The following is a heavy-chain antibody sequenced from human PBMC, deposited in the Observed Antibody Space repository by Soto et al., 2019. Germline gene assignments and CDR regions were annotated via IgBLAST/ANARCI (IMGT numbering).Heavy chain of an antibody. Sequence: EVQLVESGGGLVKPGGSLRLSCAASGFTFSSYSMNWVRQAPGKGLEWVSSISSSSSYIYYADSVKGRFTISRDNAKNSLYLQMNSLRAEDTAVYYCARDLLSSSWYTNDYWGQGTLVTVSS. CDR3: ARDLLSSSWYTNDY. J-gene: IGHJ4*02. V-gene: IGHV3-21*01. D-gene: IGHD6-13*01. CDR1: GFTFSSYS. CDR2: ISSSSSYI.